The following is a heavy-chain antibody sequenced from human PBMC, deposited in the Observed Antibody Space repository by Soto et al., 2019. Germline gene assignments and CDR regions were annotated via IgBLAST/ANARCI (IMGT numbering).Heavy chain of an antibody. CDR3: AKGGRIPTSSVDY. V-gene: IGHV3-30*04. CDR1: GFTFSSYA. Sequence: GGSLRLSCAASGFTFSSYAMSWVRQAPGKGLEWVAGISYDGSNRYYGDSVKGRFSISRDNPNNTLYLQMNSLRDEDTAVYYCAKGGRIPTSSVDYWGQGTLVTVSS. D-gene: IGHD2-2*01. CDR2: ISYDGSNR. J-gene: IGHJ4*02.